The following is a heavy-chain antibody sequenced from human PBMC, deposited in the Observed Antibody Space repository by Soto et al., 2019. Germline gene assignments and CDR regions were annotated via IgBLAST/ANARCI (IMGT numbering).Heavy chain of an antibody. CDR3: APRAPNDYGDYHWFDP. V-gene: IGHV2-5*02. D-gene: IGHD4-17*01. CDR1: GFSLSTSGVG. Sequence: QITLKESGPTLVKPTQNLTLTCTFSGFSLSTSGVGVGWIRQPPGKALEWLALIYWADDKRYSPSLKSRLTITKDTSKNQVVLTMTNMDPVDTATYYCAPRAPNDYGDYHWFDPWGQGTLVTVSS. CDR2: IYWADDK. J-gene: IGHJ5*02.